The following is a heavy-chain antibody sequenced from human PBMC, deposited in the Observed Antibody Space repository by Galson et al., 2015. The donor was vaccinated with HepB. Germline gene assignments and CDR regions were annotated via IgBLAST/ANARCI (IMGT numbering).Heavy chain of an antibody. CDR2: ISYDGSNK. J-gene: IGHJ4*02. CDR1: GFTFSSYA. CDR3: ARGGVVVVVAANYFDY. Sequence: SLRLSCAASGFTFSSYAMHWVRQAPGKGLEWVAVISYDGSNKYYADSVKGRFTISRDKSKNTLYLQMNSLRAEDTAVYYCARGGVVVVVAANYFDYWGQGTLVTVSS. V-gene: IGHV3-30*04. D-gene: IGHD2-15*01.